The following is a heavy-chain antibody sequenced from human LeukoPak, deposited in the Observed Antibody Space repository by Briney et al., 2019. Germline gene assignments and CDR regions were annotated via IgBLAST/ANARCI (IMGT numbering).Heavy chain of an antibody. CDR1: GYTFTSYG. CDR3: ARRRVVVARGYYYMDV. Sequence: ASVKVSCKASGYTFTSYGISWVRQAPGQGLEWMGWISAYNGNTNYAQKLQGRVTMTTDTSTSTAYMELRSLRSDDTAVYYCARRRVVVARGYYYMDVWGKGTTVTVSS. J-gene: IGHJ6*03. D-gene: IGHD2-15*01. CDR2: ISAYNGNT. V-gene: IGHV1-18*01.